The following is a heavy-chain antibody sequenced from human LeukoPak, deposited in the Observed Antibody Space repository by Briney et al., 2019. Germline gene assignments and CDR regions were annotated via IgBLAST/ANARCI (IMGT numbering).Heavy chain of an antibody. J-gene: IGHJ6*03. D-gene: IGHD1-26*01. CDR3: ARVRWELYYYYMDV. CDR2: IYTSGST. CDR1: GGSISSCY. V-gene: IGHV4-4*07. Sequence: PSETLSLTCTVSGGSISSCYWSWIRQPAGKGLEWIGRIYTSGSTNYNPSLKSRVTMSVDTSKNQFSLKLSSVTAADTAVYYCARVRWELYYYYMDVWGKGTTVTISS.